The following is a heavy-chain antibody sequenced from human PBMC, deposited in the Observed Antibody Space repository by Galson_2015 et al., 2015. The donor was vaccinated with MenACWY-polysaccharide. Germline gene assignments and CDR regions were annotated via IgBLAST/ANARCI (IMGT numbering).Heavy chain of an antibody. CDR1: GGTLNSDA. CDR3: ASPLRAYDFRTGYQWASYA. CDR2: ISPIFGTT. V-gene: IGHV1-69*13. Sequence: SVKFSCKASGGTLNSDAISWVRQAPGQGFEWVGGISPIFGTTNYAQEFEGRVTITADESTRTAKMELRSLRPDDTAVYYCASPLRAYDFRTGYQWASYA. J-gene: IGHJ3*01. D-gene: IGHD3-3*01.